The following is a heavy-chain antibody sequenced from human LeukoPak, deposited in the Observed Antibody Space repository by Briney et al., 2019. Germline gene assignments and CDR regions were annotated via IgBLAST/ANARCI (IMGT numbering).Heavy chain of an antibody. V-gene: IGHV1-46*01. CDR1: GYTFTSYY. Sequence: ASVKVSCKASGYTFTSYYMHWVRQAPGQGLEWMGIINPSGGSASYAQKFQGRVTMTRDTSTSTVYMELSSLRSEDTAVYYCARMGTGYYDSSGLPPDYWGQGTLVTVSS. CDR3: ARMGTGYYDSSGLPPDY. D-gene: IGHD3-22*01. J-gene: IGHJ4*02. CDR2: INPSGGSA.